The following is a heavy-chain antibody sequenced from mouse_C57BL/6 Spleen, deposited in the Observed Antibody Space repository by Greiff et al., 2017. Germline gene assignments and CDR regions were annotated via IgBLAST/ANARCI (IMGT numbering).Heavy chain of an antibody. Sequence: QVQLQQSGAELVRPGASVTLSCKASGYTFTDYEMHWVKQTPVHGLEWIGAIDPETGGTAYNQKVKGKAILTADKSSSTAYMELRSLTSEDSAVYYGTKHYYGSSYGGFDYWGQGTTLTVSS. CDR2: IDPETGGT. D-gene: IGHD1-1*01. CDR1: GYTFTDYE. CDR3: TKHYYGSSYGGFDY. V-gene: IGHV1-15*01. J-gene: IGHJ2*01.